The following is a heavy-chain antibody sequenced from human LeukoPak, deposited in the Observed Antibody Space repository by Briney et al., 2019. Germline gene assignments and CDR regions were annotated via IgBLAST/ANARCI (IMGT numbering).Heavy chain of an antibody. Sequence: GGSLRLSCAASGFTFSSYSMNWVRQAPGKGLEWFSYISSSGSTIYYADSVKGRFTISRDNAKKSLYLQMNSLKAEDTAVYYCASYMFWGVIGFDYWGQGTLVTVSS. V-gene: IGHV3-48*04. CDR1: GFTFSSYS. CDR2: ISSSGSTI. J-gene: IGHJ4*02. D-gene: IGHD3-16*02. CDR3: ASYMFWGVIGFDY.